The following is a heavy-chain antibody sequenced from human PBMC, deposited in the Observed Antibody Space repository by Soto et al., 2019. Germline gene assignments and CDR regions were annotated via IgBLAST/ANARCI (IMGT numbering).Heavy chain of an antibody. Sequence: QVQLVQSGGGVVQPGKSLRLSCAASGFTFSSYAIHWVRQAPAKGLEWVAVISYDGGNIFYADSVEGRFTVTRDNSKNTVYLQMNRLKTEDRAVYYCVRDRGDGYTAWGHFDIWGRGALVTVSS. CDR2: ISYDGGNI. D-gene: IGHD3-16*01. CDR1: GFTFSSYA. CDR3: VRDRGDGYTAWGHFDI. J-gene: IGHJ2*01. V-gene: IGHV3-30-3*01.